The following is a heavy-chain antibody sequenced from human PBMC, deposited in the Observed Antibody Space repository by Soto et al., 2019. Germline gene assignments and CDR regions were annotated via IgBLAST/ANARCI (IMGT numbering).Heavy chain of an antibody. CDR2: IIPIFGTA. Sequence: SGKVSCKASGGTFSSYAISWVRQAPGQGLEWMGGIIPIFGTANYAQKFQGRVTITADESTSTAYMELSSLRSEDTAVYYCASLVVPAAMGGYYYYGMDVWGQGITVTVSS. D-gene: IGHD2-2*01. J-gene: IGHJ6*02. CDR3: ASLVVPAAMGGYYYYGMDV. V-gene: IGHV1-69*13. CDR1: GGTFSSYA.